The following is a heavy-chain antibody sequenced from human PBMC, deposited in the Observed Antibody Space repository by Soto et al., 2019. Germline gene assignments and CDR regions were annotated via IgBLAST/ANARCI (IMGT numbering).Heavy chain of an antibody. J-gene: IGHJ6*02. Sequence: ASVKVSFKASGYIFTGYRMHWVRQAPGQGLEWMGWINPNSGGTKYAQKFQGRVTMTRDTSISTAYMELSSLRSDDTAVYYCAILELPLYYYGMHVSGPVTTVTVS. D-gene: IGHD1-7*01. CDR1: GYIFTGYR. CDR3: AILELPLYYYGMHV. V-gene: IGHV1-2*02. CDR2: INPNSGGT.